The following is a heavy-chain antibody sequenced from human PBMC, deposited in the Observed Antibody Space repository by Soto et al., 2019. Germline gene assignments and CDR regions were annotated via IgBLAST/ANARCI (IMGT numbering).Heavy chain of an antibody. CDR3: ARVRPNWYYYGMDV. V-gene: IGHV3-21*01. J-gene: IGHJ6*02. D-gene: IGHD7-27*01. CDR2: ISSSSSYI. Sequence: PGGSLRLSCAASGFTLSSYSMNWVRQAPGKGLEWVSSISSSSSYIYYADSVKGRFTISRDNAKNSLYLQMNSLRAEDTAVYYCARVRPNWYYYGMDVWGQGTTVTVSS. CDR1: GFTLSSYS.